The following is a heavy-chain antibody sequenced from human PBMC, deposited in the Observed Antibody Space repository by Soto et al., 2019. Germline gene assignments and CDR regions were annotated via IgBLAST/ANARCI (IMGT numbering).Heavy chain of an antibody. Sequence: QVQLVESGGGVVQPGRSLRLSCAASGFTFSSYGMHWVRQAPGKGLEWVAVISYDGSNKYYADSVKGRFTISRDNSKNTLYLQMNSLRAEDTAVYYCAKDQEDGSESGTFDIWGQGTMVTVSS. CDR2: ISYDGSNK. CDR1: GFTFSSYG. J-gene: IGHJ3*02. D-gene: IGHD3-10*01. CDR3: AKDQEDGSESGTFDI. V-gene: IGHV3-30*18.